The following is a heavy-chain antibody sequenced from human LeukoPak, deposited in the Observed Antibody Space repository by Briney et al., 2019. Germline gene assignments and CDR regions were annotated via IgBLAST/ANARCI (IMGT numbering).Heavy chain of an antibody. CDR1: GGIFSNYG. J-gene: IGHJ4*02. D-gene: IGHD2-21*02. CDR2: IIPIFGTA. V-gene: IGHV1-69*01. CDR3: ARDVLPCGGDCYHPYGY. Sequence: ASVKVSCKASGGIFSNYGISWVLQAPGQGLEWMGEIIPIFGTANYAQKFQGRVTITADESTSTAYMELSSLRSEDTAVYYCARDVLPCGGDCYHPYGYWGQGTLVTVSS.